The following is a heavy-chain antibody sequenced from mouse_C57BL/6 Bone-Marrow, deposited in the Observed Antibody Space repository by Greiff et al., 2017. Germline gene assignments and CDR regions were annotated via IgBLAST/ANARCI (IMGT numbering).Heavy chain of an antibody. D-gene: IGHD4-1*01. CDR2: IYPGDGDT. CDR1: GYAFSTYW. J-gene: IGHJ2*01. V-gene: IGHV1-80*01. CDR3: ARDWDYFDY. Sequence: QVQLKESGAELVKPGASVKISCKVSGYAFSTYWMNWVKQRPGKGLEWIGQIYPGDGDTNYNGMVKGKATLTEDKCSSTAYMQLSSLASDDSAVYFCARDWDYFDYWGQGTTLTVSA.